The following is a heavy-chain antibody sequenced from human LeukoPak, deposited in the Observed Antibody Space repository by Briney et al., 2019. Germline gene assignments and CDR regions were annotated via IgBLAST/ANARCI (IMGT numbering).Heavy chain of an antibody. J-gene: IGHJ6*03. V-gene: IGHV5-51*01. CDR3: ARIERIAAAGEHLADYYHNSYMDV. CDR2: IQSGDSDT. CDR1: GYSFTSFW. Sequence: GESLKIPCQGSGYSFTSFWIGWVRQMPGKGLEWIGIIQSGDSDTRYSPPFQGHDTISADKSIRTAYLQWSSLTASDTAMYYCARIERIAAAGEHLADYYHNSYMDVWGKGTTVTISS. D-gene: IGHD6-13*01.